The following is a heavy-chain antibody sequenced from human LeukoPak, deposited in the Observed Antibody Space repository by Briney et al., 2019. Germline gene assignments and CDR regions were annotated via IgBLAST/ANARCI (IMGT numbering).Heavy chain of an antibody. CDR3: VKDYDSSGYYPDY. J-gene: IGHJ4*02. CDR2: ISWNSGSI. V-gene: IGHV3-9*01. D-gene: IGHD3-22*01. Sequence: GGSLRLSCAASGFTFSSYGMHWVRQAPGKGLEWVSGISWNSGSIGYAVSVKGRFTISRDNAKNSLYLQMNSLRTEDTALYYCVKDYDSSGYYPDYWGQGTLVTVSS. CDR1: GFTFSSYG.